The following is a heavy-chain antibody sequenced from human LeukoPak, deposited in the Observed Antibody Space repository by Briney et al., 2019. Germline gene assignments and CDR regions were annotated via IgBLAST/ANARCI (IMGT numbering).Heavy chain of an antibody. J-gene: IGHJ4*02. CDR3: ARSQTNLLYLDY. D-gene: IGHD2-15*01. CDR1: GGSISSYY. CDR2: IYYSGST. Sequence: SETLSLTCTVSGGSISSYYWSWIRQPPGKGLEWIGYIYYSGSTNYNPSLKSRVTISVDTSKNQFSLKLSSVTAADTAVYYCARSQTNLLYLDYWGQGTLVTVSS. V-gene: IGHV4-59*01.